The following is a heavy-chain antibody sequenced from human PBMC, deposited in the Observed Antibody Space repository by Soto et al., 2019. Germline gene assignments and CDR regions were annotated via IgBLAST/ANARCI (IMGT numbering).Heavy chain of an antibody. CDR3: AAEISYDYVWGSHRENYYGMDV. CDR2: IVVGSGNT. CDR1: GFTFTSSA. V-gene: IGHV1-58*01. J-gene: IGHJ6*02. D-gene: IGHD3-16*02. Sequence: GASVKVSCKASGFTFTSSAVQWVRQARGQRLEWIGWIVVGSGNTNYAQKFQERVTITRDMSTSTAYMELSSLRSEDTAVYYCAAEISYDYVWGSHRENYYGMDVWGQGTTVTVSS.